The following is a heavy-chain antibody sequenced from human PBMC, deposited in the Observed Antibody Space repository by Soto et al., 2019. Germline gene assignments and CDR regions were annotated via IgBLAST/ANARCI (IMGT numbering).Heavy chain of an antibody. CDR1: EFTFSSYG. CDR3: ARDGAVGFGMDV. D-gene: IGHD6-25*01. CDR2: IWYDGSND. V-gene: IGHV3-33*01. J-gene: IGHJ6*02. Sequence: QVQLVESGGGVVQPGRSLRLSCAASEFTFSSYGMHWVRQAPGKGLEWVAVIWYDGSNDYYADSVKGRFTISRDNSKNTLYLQMNSLRAEDTPVYYCARDGAVGFGMDVWGQGTTVTVSS.